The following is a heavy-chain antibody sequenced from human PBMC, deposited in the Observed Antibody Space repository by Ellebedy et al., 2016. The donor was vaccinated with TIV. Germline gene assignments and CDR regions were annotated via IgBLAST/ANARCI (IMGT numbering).Heavy chain of an antibody. J-gene: IGHJ5*02. Sequence: AASVKVSCKASGYTFTSFLFTWVRQAPGQGLEWMGWISPYNGDTKFAPKLQGRVTMAIDTSTSTAYMELRSLRSDDTAVYYCARYCNSTTCSNWFDPWGQGTLVTVSS. V-gene: IGHV1-18*01. CDR1: GYTFTSFL. CDR2: ISPYNGDT. CDR3: ARYCNSTTCSNWFDP. D-gene: IGHD2-2*01.